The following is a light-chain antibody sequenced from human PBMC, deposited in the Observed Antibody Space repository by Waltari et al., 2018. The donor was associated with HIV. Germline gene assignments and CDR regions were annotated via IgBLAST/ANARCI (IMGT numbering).Light chain of an antibody. Sequence: QSAPTQPRPASGSPGQSVTISCTGTSSDIGGYKSVYCYQTHPGKPPKLTIYEVNKRPSWVPDRFSASNSGITASLTVSGLQAEDEADYYCFSYAGSRDYVFGTGTKVTVL. CDR1: SSDIGGYKS. V-gene: IGLV2-8*01. CDR3: FSYAGSRDYV. CDR2: EVN. J-gene: IGLJ1*01.